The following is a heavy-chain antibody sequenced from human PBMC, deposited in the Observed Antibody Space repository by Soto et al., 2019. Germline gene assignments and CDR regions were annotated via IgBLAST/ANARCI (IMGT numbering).Heavy chain of an antibody. CDR2: FDPEDGET. Sequence: VRHAPGKGDEWMGGFDPEDGETIYAQKFRGRVTMTEDTSADTAYMELSRLRSEDTAVYYCATRFRDYYDSSGYQYFDYRGQGPLVPGYS. V-gene: IGHV1-24*01. CDR3: ATRFRDYYDSSGYQYFDY. J-gene: IGHJ4*02. D-gene: IGHD3-22*01.